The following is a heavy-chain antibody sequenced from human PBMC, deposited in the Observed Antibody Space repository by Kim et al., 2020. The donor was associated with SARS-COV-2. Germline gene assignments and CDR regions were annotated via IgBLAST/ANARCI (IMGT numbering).Heavy chain of an antibody. V-gene: IGHV6-1*01. D-gene: IGHD1-26*01. CDR3: ARGDDSGGSYGKPGPQIDI. J-gene: IGHJ3*02. CDR1: GDSVSSNSAA. Sequence: SQTLSLTCAISGDSVSSNSAAWNWIRQSPSRGLEWLGRTYYRSKWYNDYAVSVKSRITINPDTSKNQFSLQLNSVTPEDTAVYYCARGDDSGGSYGKPGPQIDIWSKGTRDTVSS. CDR2: TYYRSKWYN.